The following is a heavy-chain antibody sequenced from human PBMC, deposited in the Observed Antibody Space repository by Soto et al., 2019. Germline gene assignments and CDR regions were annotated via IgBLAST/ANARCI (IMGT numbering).Heavy chain of an antibody. D-gene: IGHD6-13*01. CDR3: ARDGYSSSLGFDP. J-gene: IGHJ5*02. CDR1: GFTFSSYS. V-gene: IGHV3-21*01. CDR2: ISSSSSYI. Sequence: LRLSCAASGFTFSSYSMNWVRQAPGKGLEWVSSISSSSSYIYYADSVKGRFTISRDNAKNSLYLQMNSLRAEDTAVYYCARDGYSSSLGFDPWGQGTLVTVSS.